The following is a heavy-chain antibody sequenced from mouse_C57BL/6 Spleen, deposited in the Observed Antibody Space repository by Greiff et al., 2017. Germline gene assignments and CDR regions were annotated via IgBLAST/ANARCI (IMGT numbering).Heavy chain of an antibody. D-gene: IGHD1-1*01. V-gene: IGHV1-54*01. CDR1: GYAFTNYL. J-gene: IGHJ3*01. CDR2: INPGSGGT. Sequence: QVQLQQSGAELVRPGTSVKVSCKASGYAFTNYLIEWVKQRPGQGLEWIGVINPGSGGTNYNEKFKGKATLTADKSSSTAYMQLSSLTSEDSAVYFCARSDGSSSWFAYWGQWTLVTVSA. CDR3: ARSDGSSSWFAY.